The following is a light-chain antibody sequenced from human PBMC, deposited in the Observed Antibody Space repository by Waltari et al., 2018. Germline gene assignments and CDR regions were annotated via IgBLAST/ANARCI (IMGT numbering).Light chain of an antibody. Sequence: DIQMTQSPSSLSASVGDRVTITCRASQSISTFLNWYQQKPGIAPQGLIYAASRLRSGLPPRFSRSGYGTDFTLTISSLQPEDFATYFCQQSYSGPPWTFGQGTKVEVK. V-gene: IGKV1-39*01. J-gene: IGKJ1*01. CDR1: QSISTF. CDR2: AAS. CDR3: QQSYSGPPWT.